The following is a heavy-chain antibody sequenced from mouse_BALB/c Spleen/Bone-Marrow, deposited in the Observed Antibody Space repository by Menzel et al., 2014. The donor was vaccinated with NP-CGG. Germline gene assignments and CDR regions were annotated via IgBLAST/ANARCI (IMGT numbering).Heavy chain of an antibody. V-gene: IGHV1S29*02. CDR2: IYPYNGGT. D-gene: IGHD2-2*01. J-gene: IGHJ4*01. CDR3: AREGGYYDAMDY. CDR1: GYTFTDYN. Sequence: VQLQQPGPELVKPGASVKISCKASGYTFTDYNMQWVKQSHGKSLEWIGYIYPYNGGTGYNQKFRSKATLTVDSSSSTAYMELRSLTSEDSAVYYCAREGGYYDAMDYWGQGTSVPVSS.